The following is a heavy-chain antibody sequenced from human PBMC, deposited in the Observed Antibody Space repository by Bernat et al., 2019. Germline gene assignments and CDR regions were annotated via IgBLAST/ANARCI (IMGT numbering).Heavy chain of an antibody. D-gene: IGHD2-15*01. CDR2: ISYDGSNE. V-gene: IGHV3-30-3*01. CDR3: ARDMCSGGSCYRYYYGMDV. J-gene: IGHJ6*02. CDR1: GFTFSSYA. Sequence: QVQLVESGGGVVQPGRSLRLSCAASGFTFSSYAMHWVRQAPGKGLEWVAAISYDGSNEYYVDFVKGRFTISRDNSKNTLYLQMNSLRAEDTAVYYCARDMCSGGSCYRYYYGMDVWGQGTTVTVSS.